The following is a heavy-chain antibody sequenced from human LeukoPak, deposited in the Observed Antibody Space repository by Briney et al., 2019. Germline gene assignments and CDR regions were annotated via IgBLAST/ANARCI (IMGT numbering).Heavy chain of an antibody. CDR1: GGSISSYY. CDR2: IYYSGRT. V-gene: IGHV4-59*01. D-gene: IGHD3-3*01. CDR3: ARDHLDDGAFDI. J-gene: IGHJ3*02. Sequence: PSETLSLTCTVSGGSISSYYCSWIRQSPGKGLEWIGYIYYSGRTNYNPSLKSRVTMSVDTSKNQFSLKLYSVTAADTAVYYCARDHLDDGAFDIWGQGTMVTVSS.